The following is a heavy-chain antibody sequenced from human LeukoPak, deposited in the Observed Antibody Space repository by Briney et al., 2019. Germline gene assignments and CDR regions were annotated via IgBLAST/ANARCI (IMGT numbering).Heavy chain of an antibody. J-gene: IGHJ4*02. CDR3: AKIPNYYDTTTYYG. CDR1: GFPFSRHA. Sequence: PGGSLRLSCAASGFPFSRHAMSWVRQPPGKGLEWISAISNGKTYYADSVRGRFTISRDDSKNTVYLQMSSLRVEDTAIYYCAKIPNYYDTTTYYGWGQGTLVAVSS. CDR2: ISNGKT. V-gene: IGHV3-23*01. D-gene: IGHD3-22*01.